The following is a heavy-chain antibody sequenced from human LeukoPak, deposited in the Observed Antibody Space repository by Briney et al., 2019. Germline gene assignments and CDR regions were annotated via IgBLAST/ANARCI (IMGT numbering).Heavy chain of an antibody. J-gene: IGHJ4*02. D-gene: IGHD4-11*01. Sequence: GGSLRLSCAASGFTFSSYAMSWVRQAPGKGLEWVSVISGSGGSTYYADSVKGRFTISRDNANNSLYLQMNSLRVEDTAVYYCARAASGLDYTGDYWGQGALVTVSS. CDR3: ARAASGLDYTGDY. CDR2: ISGSGGST. CDR1: GFTFSSYA. V-gene: IGHV3-23*01.